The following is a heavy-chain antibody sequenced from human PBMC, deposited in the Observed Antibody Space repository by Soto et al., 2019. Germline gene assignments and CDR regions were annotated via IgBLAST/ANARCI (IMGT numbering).Heavy chain of an antibody. Sequence: GGSLRLSCAASGFTFSSYGMHWVRQAPGKGLEWVAVISYDGSNKYYAASVKGRFTISRDNSKKTLYLQMTSLGAEDTAVYYCAKYPHRLGICCDGMDFLGQGTTVTVSS. CDR1: GFTFSSYG. V-gene: IGHV3-30*18. J-gene: IGHJ6*02. D-gene: IGHD6-19*01. CDR2: ISYDGSNK. CDR3: AKYPHRLGICCDGMDF.